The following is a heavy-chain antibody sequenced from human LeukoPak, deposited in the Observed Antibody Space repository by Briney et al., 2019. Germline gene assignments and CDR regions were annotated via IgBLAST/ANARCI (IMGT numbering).Heavy chain of an antibody. Sequence: PGGSLRLSCAASGFVFSNYWMYWVRQAPGRGLVWVSRINPDGSSIGYAVFVRGRFTISRDNSKNTLYLQMNSLRAEDTAVYYCAKSPGRHYYYYGMDVWGQGTTVTVSS. CDR3: AKSPGRHYYYYGMDV. J-gene: IGHJ6*02. CDR2: INPDGSSI. CDR1: GFVFSNYW. V-gene: IGHV3-74*01.